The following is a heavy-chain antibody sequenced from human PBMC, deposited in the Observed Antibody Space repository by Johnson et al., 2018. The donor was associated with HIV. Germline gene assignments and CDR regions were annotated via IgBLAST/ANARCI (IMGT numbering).Heavy chain of an antibody. CDR3: EGSGRLHDVFDI. J-gene: IGHJ3*02. D-gene: IGHD6-19*01. CDR1: GFTFSSYA. V-gene: IGHV3-66*01. CDR2: IYPGGTT. Sequence: VQLVESGGGLVQPGGSLRLSCAASGFTFSSYAMSWVRQAPGKGLEWVSLIYPGGTTFYADAVKGRFSISRENSKTTVSLQMSSLRAEDTAVYYCEGSGRLHDVFDIWGQGTMVTVSS.